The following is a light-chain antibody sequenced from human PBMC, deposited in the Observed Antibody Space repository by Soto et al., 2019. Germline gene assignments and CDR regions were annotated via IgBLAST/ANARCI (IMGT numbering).Light chain of an antibody. V-gene: IGKV1-5*03. Sequence: DIQMTQSPSTLSGSVGDRVTITCRASQTISSWLAWYQQKPGKAPKLLIYKASTLKSGVPSRFSGSGYGTELTLTISSLQPDDFATYFCQHYNSYSEAFGQGTK. CDR1: QTISSW. J-gene: IGKJ1*01. CDR2: KAS. CDR3: QHYNSYSEA.